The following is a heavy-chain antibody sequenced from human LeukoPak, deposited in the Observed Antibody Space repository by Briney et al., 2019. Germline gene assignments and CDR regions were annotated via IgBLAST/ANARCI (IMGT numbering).Heavy chain of an antibody. CDR2: INHSGTT. V-gene: IGHV4-38-2*02. Sequence: SETLSLTCTVSGYSINSGYYWGWIRQPPGKGLEWIASINHSGTTYYSPSLRSRVTISVDTSKNQFSLRLSPVTVADTAVYYCAREGPMFDSGTYSKSLGHWGQGTLVTVSS. D-gene: IGHD3-10*01. CDR3: AREGPMFDSGTYSKSLGH. J-gene: IGHJ4*02. CDR1: GYSINSGYY.